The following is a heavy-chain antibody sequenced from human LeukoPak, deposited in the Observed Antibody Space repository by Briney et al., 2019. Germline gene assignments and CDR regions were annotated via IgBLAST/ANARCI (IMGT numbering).Heavy chain of an antibody. CDR3: ASSSITMVRGPYYFDY. Sequence: SETLSLTCTVSGGSISSYYWSWIRQPAGKGLEWIGRIYTSGSTNYNPSLKSRVTISVDTSKNQFSLKLSSVTAADTAVYYCASSSITMVRGPYYFDYWGQGTLVTVSS. CDR1: GGSISSYY. CDR2: IYTSGST. D-gene: IGHD3-10*01. V-gene: IGHV4-4*07. J-gene: IGHJ4*02.